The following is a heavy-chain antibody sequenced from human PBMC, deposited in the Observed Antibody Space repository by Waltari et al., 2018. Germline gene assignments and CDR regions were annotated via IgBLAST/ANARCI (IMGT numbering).Heavy chain of an antibody. CDR2: VIPIFGTP. CDR3: AKREIGYAFDI. Sequence: QVQLVQSGAEGKQPGAPVKVSCKPFGCTFGTYASTRVRQAPGQGLEWMGGVIPIFGTPNYAPKFQGRVTVSADPSTSTAYLEVRRLISEDTAVYYCAKREIGYAFDIWGHGTMVTVSS. V-gene: IGHV1-69*12. CDR1: GCTFGTYA. J-gene: IGHJ3*02. D-gene: IGHD1-26*01.